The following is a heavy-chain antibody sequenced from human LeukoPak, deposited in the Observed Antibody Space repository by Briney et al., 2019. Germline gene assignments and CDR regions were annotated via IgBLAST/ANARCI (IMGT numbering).Heavy chain of an antibody. D-gene: IGHD1-26*01. CDR2: ISYDGSNE. J-gene: IGHJ5*02. CDR1: GFTFSSYV. Sequence: GGSLRLSCAASGFTFSSYVMHWVRQAPGKGLEWVAIISYDGSNEYYADSVKGRFTISRDNSKNTLYLQMNSLRAEDTAVYYCAKDYEPLVGVHRWGDWFDPWGQGTLVTVSS. V-gene: IGHV3-30*04. CDR3: AKDYEPLVGVHRWGDWFDP.